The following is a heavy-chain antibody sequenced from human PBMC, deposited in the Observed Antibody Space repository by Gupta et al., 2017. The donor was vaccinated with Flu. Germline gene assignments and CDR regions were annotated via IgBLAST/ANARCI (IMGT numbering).Heavy chain of an antibody. Sequence: PGKGLEWVGFIRRKGDGGATEYAASVKGRFTISRDDSKTIVYLQMNSLKTEDTAVYYCTRDPWGSVTASFDYWDQGTLVTVSS. J-gene: IGHJ4*02. CDR2: IRRKGDGGAT. V-gene: IGHV3-49*02. D-gene: IGHD4-17*01. CDR3: TRDPWGSVTASFDY.